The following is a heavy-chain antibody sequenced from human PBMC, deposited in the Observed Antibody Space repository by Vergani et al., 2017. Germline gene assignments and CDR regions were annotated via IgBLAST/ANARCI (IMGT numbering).Heavy chain of an antibody. V-gene: IGHV4-31*03. Sequence: QLQLQESGPGLVKPSQTLSLTCTVSGGSISSGGYYWSWIRQHPGKGLEWIGYIYYSGSTYYNPSLKSRITISLDTSKNQFSLKRHYVPAADTAVYYCARGLRWGGDYWGQGTLVTVSS. D-gene: IGHD4-23*01. J-gene: IGHJ4*02. CDR1: GGSISSGGYY. CDR3: ARGLRWGGDY. CDR2: IYYSGST.